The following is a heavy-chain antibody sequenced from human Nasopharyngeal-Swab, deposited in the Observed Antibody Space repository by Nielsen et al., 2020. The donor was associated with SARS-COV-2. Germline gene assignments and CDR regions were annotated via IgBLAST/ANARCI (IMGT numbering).Heavy chain of an antibody. V-gene: IGHV3-15*01. D-gene: IGHD2-2*01. CDR3: TGRDCSGTRCYAYTLSNSGVYHYYYMDV. J-gene: IGHJ6*03. Sequence: WIRQPPGKGLEWVGRIKSKTDGSTTDYAVPVKGRFTISRDDSKNTMFLQMDSLKTEDTAVYYCTGRDCSGTRCYAYTLSNSGVYHYYYMDVWGKGTTVTVSS. CDR2: IKSKTDGSTT.